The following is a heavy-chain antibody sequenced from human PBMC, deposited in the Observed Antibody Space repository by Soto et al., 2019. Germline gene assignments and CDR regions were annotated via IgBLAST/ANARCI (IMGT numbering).Heavy chain of an antibody. D-gene: IGHD2-2*01. J-gene: IGHJ4*02. Sequence: PSETLSLTCTVSGGSINNGDYFWGWIRQPPGKGLEWLGSVHYSGGTYYNSSLRGRLTISLDTSRNHFPLNLIPVTAADTAVYYCSSILVGPPRHSGFDSWGQGRLVTVS. CDR1: GGSINNGDYF. CDR3: SSILVGPPRHSGFDS. V-gene: IGHV4-39*02. CDR2: VHYSGGT.